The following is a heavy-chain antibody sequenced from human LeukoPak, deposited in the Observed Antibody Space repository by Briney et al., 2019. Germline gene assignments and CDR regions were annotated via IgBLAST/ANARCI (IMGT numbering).Heavy chain of an antibody. CDR1: GFTFSTYW. D-gene: IGHD6-13*01. J-gene: IGHJ2*01. CDR3: ARETAGWYFDL. V-gene: IGHV3-7*01. CDR2: IKQDGSEK. Sequence: PGGSLRLSCAASGFTFSTYWMSWVRQAPGKGLEWVANIKQDGSEKYYADSVKGRFTISRDNSKNTLYLQLNSLRAEDTAVYYCARETAGWYFDLWGRGTLVTVSS.